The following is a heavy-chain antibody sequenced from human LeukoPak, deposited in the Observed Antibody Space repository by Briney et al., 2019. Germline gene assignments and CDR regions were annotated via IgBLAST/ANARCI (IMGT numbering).Heavy chain of an antibody. D-gene: IGHD4-17*01. CDR1: GFTFSTYG. CDR2: ISYDGSNK. CDR3: ARFDYGFDY. J-gene: IGHJ4*02. V-gene: IGHV3-30*19. Sequence: EGSLRLSCAASGFTFSTYGMHWVRQAPGKGLEWVAVISYDGSNKYYADSVKGRFTISRDNSKNTLYLQMNSLRAEDTAVYYCARFDYGFDYWGQGTLVTVSS.